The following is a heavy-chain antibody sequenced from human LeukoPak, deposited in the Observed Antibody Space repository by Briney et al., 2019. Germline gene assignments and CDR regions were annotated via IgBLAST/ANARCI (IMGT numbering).Heavy chain of an antibody. CDR1: GFTFGSYW. D-gene: IGHD1-26*01. CDR2: IKQDGSEK. J-gene: IGHJ4*02. CDR3: ARGGKVGATAAQAKFDY. Sequence: GGSLRLSCAASGFTFGSYWMSWVRQAPGKGLEWVANIKQDGSEKYYVDSAKGRFTISRDNAKNSLYLQMNSLRAEDTAVYYCARGGKVGATAAQAKFDYWGQGTLVTVSS. V-gene: IGHV3-7*01.